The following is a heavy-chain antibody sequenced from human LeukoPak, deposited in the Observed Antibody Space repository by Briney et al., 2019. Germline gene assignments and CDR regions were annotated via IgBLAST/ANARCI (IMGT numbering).Heavy chain of an antibody. J-gene: IGHJ3*02. D-gene: IGHD1-26*01. CDR2: IYHSGST. V-gene: IGHV4-4*02. Sequence: PGGSLRLSCAASGFTFSSYGMSWVRQAPGKGLEGIGEIYHSGSTNYNPSLKSRVTISVDKSKTQFSLKLSSVTAADTAVYYCARDKWEPRYAFDIWGQGTMVTVSS. CDR3: ARDKWEPRYAFDI. CDR1: GFTFSSYGM.